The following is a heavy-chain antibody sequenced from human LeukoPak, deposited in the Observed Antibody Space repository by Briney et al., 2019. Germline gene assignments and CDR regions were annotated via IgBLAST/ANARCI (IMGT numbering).Heavy chain of an antibody. CDR3: ASSSGGSCYDCSDAFDI. J-gene: IGHJ3*02. Sequence: GASVKVSCKASGYTFTSYDINWVGQATGQGLEWMGWMNPNSGNTGYAQKFQGRVTMTRNTSISTAYMELSSLRSEDTAVYYCASSSGGSCYDCSDAFDIWGQGTMVTVSS. CDR2: MNPNSGNT. CDR1: GYTFTSYD. D-gene: IGHD2-15*01. V-gene: IGHV1-8*01.